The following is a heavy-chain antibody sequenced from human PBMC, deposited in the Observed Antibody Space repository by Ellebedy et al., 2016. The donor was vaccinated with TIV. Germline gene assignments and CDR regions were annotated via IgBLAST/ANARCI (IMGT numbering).Heavy chain of an antibody. CDR3: ARAIGSGDDT. Sequence: GESLKISCVASGFTFSNYWMHWVRQAPGKGLDWVANIKEDGSTIYYVDSVKGRFTISRDNAKNSLYLQMNSLRTEDTAVYYCARAIGSGDDTWGQGALVTVSS. CDR1: GFTFSNYW. CDR2: IKEDGSTI. J-gene: IGHJ5*02. V-gene: IGHV3-7*01. D-gene: IGHD2-21*01.